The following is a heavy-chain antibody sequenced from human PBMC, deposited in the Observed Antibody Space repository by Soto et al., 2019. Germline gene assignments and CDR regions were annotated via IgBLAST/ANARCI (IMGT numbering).Heavy chain of an antibody. V-gene: IGHV4-34*01. D-gene: IGHD5-18*01. CDR1: GGSFRGYY. J-gene: IGHJ6*03. CDR3: ARLSKTSSIVVRVDTAIEARGYYYNYMDV. CDR2: INHSGST. Sequence: PSETLSLTCAVYGGSFRGYYWSWIRQPPGKGLEWIGEINHSGSTNYNPSLKSRVTISVDTSKNQFSLKLSSVTAADTAVYYCARLSKTSSIVVRVDTAIEARGYYYNYMDVWGKGTTVTVSS.